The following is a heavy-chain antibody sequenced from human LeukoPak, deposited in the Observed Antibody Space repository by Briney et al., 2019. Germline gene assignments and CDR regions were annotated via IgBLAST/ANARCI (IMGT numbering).Heavy chain of an antibody. D-gene: IGHD2-21*02. CDR3: ARTSYCGGDCLDY. J-gene: IGHJ4*02. CDR2: IIPIFGTA. V-gene: IGHV1-69*13. CDR1: GGTFSSYA. Sequence: SVKVSCKASGGTFSSYAISWVRQAPGQGLEWMGGIIPIFGTANYAQKFQGRVTITVDESTSTAYMELSSLRSEDTDVYYCARTSYCGGDCLDYWGQGTLVTVSS.